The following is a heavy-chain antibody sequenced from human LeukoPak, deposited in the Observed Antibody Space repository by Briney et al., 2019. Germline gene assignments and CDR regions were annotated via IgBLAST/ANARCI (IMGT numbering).Heavy chain of an antibody. Sequence: PSETLSLTCTVSGGSISSSSYYWGWIRQPPGKGLEWIGSIYYSGSTYYNPSLKSRVTISVDTSKNQFSLKLSSVTAADTAVYYCARSRDEYSSSFSDYYYMDVWGKGTTVTVSS. CDR1: GGSISSSSYY. J-gene: IGHJ6*03. CDR2: IYYSGST. V-gene: IGHV4-39*07. D-gene: IGHD6-6*01. CDR3: ARSRDEYSSSFSDYYYMDV.